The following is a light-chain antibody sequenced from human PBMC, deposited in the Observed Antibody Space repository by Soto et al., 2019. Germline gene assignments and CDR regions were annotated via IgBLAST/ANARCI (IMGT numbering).Light chain of an antibody. J-gene: IGKJ1*01. CDR1: QSVSSN. CDR2: GAS. Sequence: EIVMTQSPATLSMSPGERATLSCRASQSVSSNLAWYQQKPGQAPRLLIYGASTRATGIPARFSGSGSGTEFTLTISSLLSNDVAVYYYQQYNNCPWWTIGQGTKVEIK. CDR3: QQYNNCPWWT. V-gene: IGKV3-15*01.